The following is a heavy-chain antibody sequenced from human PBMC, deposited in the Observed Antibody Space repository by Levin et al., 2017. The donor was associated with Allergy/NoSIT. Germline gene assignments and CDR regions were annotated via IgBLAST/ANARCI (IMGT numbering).Heavy chain of an antibody. CDR1: GFTFSNFW. V-gene: IGHV3-74*01. CDR2: INSDGSNT. Sequence: GGSLRLSCAASGFTFSNFWMHWVRQAPGKGLVWVAHINSDGSNTNYADSVKGRFTISRDNAKNTLYLQMNSLRAEDTAVYDCERGGCSSTSCLADWGQGTLVTVSP. J-gene: IGHJ4*02. D-gene: IGHD2-2*01. CDR3: ERGGCSSTSCLAD.